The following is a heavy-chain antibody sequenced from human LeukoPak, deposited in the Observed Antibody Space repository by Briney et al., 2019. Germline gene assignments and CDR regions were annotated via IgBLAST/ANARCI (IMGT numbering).Heavy chain of an antibody. CDR1: GGSISSVGYY. V-gene: IGHV4-31*03. Sequence: SQTLSLTCTVSGGSISSVGYYWSWIRQHPGKGLEWIGYIYYSGSTYYNPSLKSRVTISVDTSKNQFSLKLSSVTAADTAVYYCARGRARSGWFDPWSQGTLVTVSS. D-gene: IGHD3-10*01. J-gene: IGHJ5*02. CDR2: IYYSGST. CDR3: ARGRARSGWFDP.